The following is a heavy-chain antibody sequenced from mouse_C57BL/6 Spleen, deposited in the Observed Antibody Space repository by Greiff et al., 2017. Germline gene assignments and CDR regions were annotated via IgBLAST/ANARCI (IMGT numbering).Heavy chain of an antibody. CDR2: ISSGSSTI. V-gene: IGHV5-17*01. CDR3: VYGGSSYYAMDY. CDR1: GFTFSDYG. J-gene: IGHJ4*01. Sequence: EVKLLESGGGLVKPGGSLKLSCAASGFTFSDYGMHWVRQAPEKGLEWVAYISSGSSTIYYADTVKGRITISRDNAKNTLILQVTSLRSEATAMYYCVYGGSSYYAMDYWGQGTSVTVSS. D-gene: IGHD1-1*01.